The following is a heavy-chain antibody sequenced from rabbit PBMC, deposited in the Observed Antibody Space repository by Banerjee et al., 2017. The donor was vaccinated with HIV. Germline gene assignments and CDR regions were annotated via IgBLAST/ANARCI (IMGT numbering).Heavy chain of an antibody. J-gene: IGHJ4*01. D-gene: IGHD5-1*01. CDR1: GFSFSSNYW. V-gene: IGHV1S40*01. CDR2: IVTDSGDMSGVT. Sequence: QSLEESGGGLVKPGASLTLTCTASGFSFSSNYWMCWVRQAPGKGLEWIACIVTDSGDMSGVTAYANWAKGRFTISKTSSTTVTLQMTSLTAADTATYFCARDANGRGNYLYLWGPGTLVTVS. CDR3: ARDANGRGNYLYL.